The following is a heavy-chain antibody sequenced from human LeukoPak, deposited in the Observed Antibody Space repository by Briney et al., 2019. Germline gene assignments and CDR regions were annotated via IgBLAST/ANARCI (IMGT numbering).Heavy chain of an antibody. V-gene: IGHV1-69*05. CDR2: IIPIFGTA. D-gene: IGHD5/OR15-5a*01. J-gene: IGHJ4*02. Sequence: EASVKVSCKASGGTFSSYAISWVRQAPGQGLEWMGGIIPIFGTANYAQKFQGRVTITTDESTSTAYMELSSLRSEDTAVYYCAGTPQIYDFHYYDYWGQGTLATVSS. CDR3: AGTPQIYDFHYYDY. CDR1: GGTFSSYA.